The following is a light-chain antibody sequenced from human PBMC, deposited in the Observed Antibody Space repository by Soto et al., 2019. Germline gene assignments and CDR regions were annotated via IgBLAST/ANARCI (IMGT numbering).Light chain of an antibody. CDR3: CSYSDSYTWL. Sequence: QSALTQPRSVSGSPGQSVTISCTGTSSDVGGYNYVSWYQQHPGKAPKLIIYDVSKRPSGVPDRFSGSKSGNTASLTISGLQDEDATDYYCCSYSDSYTWLFGGGTKLTVL. V-gene: IGLV2-11*01. CDR2: DVS. CDR1: SSDVGGYNY. J-gene: IGLJ2*01.